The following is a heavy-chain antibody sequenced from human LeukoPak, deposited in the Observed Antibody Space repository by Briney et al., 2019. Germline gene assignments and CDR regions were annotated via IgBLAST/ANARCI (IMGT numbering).Heavy chain of an antibody. CDR1: GGSISGFH. Sequence: SETPSLTCTVSGGSISGFHWSWIRQPPGKGLEWIGSIYYSGSTNYNPSLKSRVTISVDTSRDQFSLKLSSVTAADTAVYYCARNPYYYDSSGLFDIWGQGTMVTVSS. D-gene: IGHD3-22*01. CDR2: IYYSGST. CDR3: ARNPYYYDSSGLFDI. V-gene: IGHV4-59*01. J-gene: IGHJ3*02.